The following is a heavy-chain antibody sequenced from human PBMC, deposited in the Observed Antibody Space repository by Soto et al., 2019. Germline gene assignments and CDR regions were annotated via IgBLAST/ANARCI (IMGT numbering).Heavy chain of an antibody. CDR2: IYSGGST. CDR3: ARRRYCSGGSCYRSWFDP. D-gene: IGHD2-15*01. Sequence: EVQLVESGGGLVQPGGSLRLSCAASGFTVSSNYMSWVRQAPGKGLEWVSVIYSGGSTYYADSVKGRFTISRDNSKNTLYLQMNSLRAEDTAVYYCARRRYCSGGSCYRSWFDPWCQGTLVTVSS. J-gene: IGHJ5*02. V-gene: IGHV3-66*04. CDR1: GFTVSSNY.